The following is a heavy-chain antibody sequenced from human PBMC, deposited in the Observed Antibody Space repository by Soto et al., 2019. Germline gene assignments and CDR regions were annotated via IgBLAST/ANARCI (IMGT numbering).Heavy chain of an antibody. CDR2: ISYDGSNK. CDR1: GFTFSSYA. J-gene: IGHJ3*02. V-gene: IGHV3-30-3*01. CDR3: ARDLSIAVAGNDLGAFDI. Sequence: HPGGSLRLSCAASGFTFSSYAMHWVRQAPGKGLEWVAVISYDGSNKYYADSVKGRFTISRDNSKNTLYLQMNSLRAEDTAVYYCARDLSIAVAGNDLGAFDIWGQGTMVTVSS. D-gene: IGHD6-19*01.